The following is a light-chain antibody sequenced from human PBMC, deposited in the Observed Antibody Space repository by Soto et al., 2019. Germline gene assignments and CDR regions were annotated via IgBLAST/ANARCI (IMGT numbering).Light chain of an antibody. CDR2: DTS. CDR3: LLSYSGDVI. CDR1: TGAVTSGHY. Sequence: QAVVTQEPSLTVSPGGTVTLTCGSITGAVTSGHYPYWFQQKPGQAPRTLIYDTSNRHSWTPARFSGSLLGGKAALTLSGAQPEDEAEYYCLLSYSGDVIFGGGTKLPS. V-gene: IGLV7-46*01. J-gene: IGLJ2*01.